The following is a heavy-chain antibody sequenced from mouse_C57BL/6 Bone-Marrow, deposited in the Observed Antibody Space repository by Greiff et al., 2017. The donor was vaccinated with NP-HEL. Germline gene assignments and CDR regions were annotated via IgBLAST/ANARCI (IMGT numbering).Heavy chain of an antibody. CDR2: IEPEDGDT. CDR3: TTFITTVVASYYAMDY. CDR1: GFNIKDDY. Sequence: VQLQQSGAELVRPGASVTLSCTASGFNIKDDYMHWVKQRPEQGLEWIGWIEPEDGDTEYASKLQGKATITADTSSNTAYLQLSSLTSEDTAVYYCTTFITTVVASYYAMDYWGQGTAVTVSS. D-gene: IGHD1-1*01. V-gene: IGHV14-4*01. J-gene: IGHJ4*01.